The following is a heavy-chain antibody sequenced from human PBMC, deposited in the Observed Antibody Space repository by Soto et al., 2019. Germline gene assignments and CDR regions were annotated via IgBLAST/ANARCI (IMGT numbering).Heavy chain of an antibody. Sequence: EVQLVESGGGLVQPGGSLTLSCAASGFIFSAYSINWVRRAPGKGLEWVSYISSRTNTIYYADSVQGRFTISRADAQYSLSLQMSSLRVEDTAVYYYVKERRIAPASDFYFDSWGQGTLVTVSS. CDR3: VKERRIAPASDFYFDS. D-gene: IGHD6-13*01. CDR2: ISSRTNTI. V-gene: IGHV3-48*01. J-gene: IGHJ4*02. CDR1: GFIFSAYS.